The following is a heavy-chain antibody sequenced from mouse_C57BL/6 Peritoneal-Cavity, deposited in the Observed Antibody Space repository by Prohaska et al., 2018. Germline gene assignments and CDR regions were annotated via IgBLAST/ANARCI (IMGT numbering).Heavy chain of an antibody. CDR3: ARRGVVATDY. CDR2: IYPGSGNT. J-gene: IGHJ2*01. CDR1: GYSFTSYY. Sequence: QVQLQQSGPELVKPGASVKISCKASGYSFTSYYIHWVKQRPGQGLEWIGWIYPGSGNTKYNEKFKGKATLTADTSSSTAYMQLSSRTSEDAAVYYCARRGVVATDYWGEGTTLTVSS. V-gene: IGHV1-66*01. D-gene: IGHD1-1*01.